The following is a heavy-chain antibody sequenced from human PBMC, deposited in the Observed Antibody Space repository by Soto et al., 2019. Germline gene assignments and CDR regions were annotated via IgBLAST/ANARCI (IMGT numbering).Heavy chain of an antibody. D-gene: IGHD3-10*01. Sequence: GGSLRLSCAASGFTFDDYGMSWVRQAPGKGLEWVSGINWNGGSTGYADSVRGRFTISRDNAKNSLYLQMNSLRAEDTALYYCARALLWFGELSENYYYYYGMDVWGQGTTVTVSS. CDR2: INWNGGST. CDR1: GFTFDDYG. V-gene: IGHV3-20*04. J-gene: IGHJ6*02. CDR3: ARALLWFGELSENYYYYYGMDV.